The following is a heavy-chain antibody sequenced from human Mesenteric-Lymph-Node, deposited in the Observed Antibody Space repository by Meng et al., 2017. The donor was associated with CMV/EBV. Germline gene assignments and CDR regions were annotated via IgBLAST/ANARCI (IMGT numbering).Heavy chain of an antibody. D-gene: IGHD4-23*01. CDR1: GGTFSSYT. J-gene: IGHJ6*02. V-gene: IGHV1-69*02. Sequence: SVKVSCKASGGTFSSYTISWVRQAPGQGPEWMGRIIPILDITNYAQKFQGRVTITADKSTSTVYMELSSLRSEDTAVYYCARPSYGGNADGMDVWGQGTTVTVSS. CDR3: ARPSYGGNADGMDV. CDR2: IIPILDIT.